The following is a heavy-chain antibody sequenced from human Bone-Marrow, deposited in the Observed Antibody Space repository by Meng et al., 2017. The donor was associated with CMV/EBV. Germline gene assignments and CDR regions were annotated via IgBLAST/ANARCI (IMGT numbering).Heavy chain of an antibody. CDR1: GFTFSNAW. CDR3: TTDLQISGTTGYHGMDV. J-gene: IGHJ6*02. Sequence: GGSLRLSCAASGFTFSNAWMSWVRQAPGKGLEWVGRIKSKTDGGTTDYAAPVKGRFTISRDDSKNTLYLQMNSLKTEDTAVYYCTTDLQISGTTGYHGMDVWGQGTTVTVSS. V-gene: IGHV3-15*01. CDR2: IKSKTDGGTT. D-gene: IGHD1-7*01.